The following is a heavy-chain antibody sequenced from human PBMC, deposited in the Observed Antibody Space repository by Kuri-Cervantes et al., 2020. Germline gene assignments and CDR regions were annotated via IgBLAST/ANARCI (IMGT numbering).Heavy chain of an antibody. CDR2: MNPNSGNT. J-gene: IGHJ4*02. CDR1: GYTFTSYD. CDR3: ARGPRYCSGGSCYPFDY. Sequence: ASVKVSCKASGYTFTSYDINWVRQATGQGLEWMGWMNPNSGNTGYAQKFQGRVTMTRNTSISTAYMELSSLRSGDTAVYYCARGPRYCSGGSCYPFDYWGQGTLVTVSS. D-gene: IGHD2-15*01. V-gene: IGHV1-8*02.